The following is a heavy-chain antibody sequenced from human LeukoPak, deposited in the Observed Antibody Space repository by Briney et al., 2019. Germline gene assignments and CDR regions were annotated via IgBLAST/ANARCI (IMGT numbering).Heavy chain of an antibody. CDR1: GFTFSSYA. Sequence: GGSLRLSCAASGFTFSSYAMHWVRQAPGKGLEWVAFIRYDGSNKYYADSVKGRFTISRDNSKNTLYLQMNSLRAEDTAVYYCAKDRLTMVRGVLDPWGQGTLVTVSS. D-gene: IGHD3-10*01. CDR3: AKDRLTMVRGVLDP. J-gene: IGHJ5*02. V-gene: IGHV3-30*02. CDR2: IRYDGSNK.